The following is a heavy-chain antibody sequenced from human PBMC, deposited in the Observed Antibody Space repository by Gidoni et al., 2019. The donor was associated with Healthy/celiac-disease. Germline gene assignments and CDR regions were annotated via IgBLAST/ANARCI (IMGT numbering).Heavy chain of an antibody. CDR1: GGSIRSSSYY. CDR2: IYYSGST. Sequence: QLQLQESGPGLVKPSETLSLTCTVSGGSIRSSSYYWGWIRQPPGKGLEWIGSIYYSGSTYYNPSLKSRVTISVDTSKNQFSLKLSSVTAADTAVYYCARDVPPTYYYDSSGYWNYWGQGTLVTVSS. V-gene: IGHV4-39*07. J-gene: IGHJ4*02. D-gene: IGHD3-22*01. CDR3: ARDVPPTYYYDSSGYWNY.